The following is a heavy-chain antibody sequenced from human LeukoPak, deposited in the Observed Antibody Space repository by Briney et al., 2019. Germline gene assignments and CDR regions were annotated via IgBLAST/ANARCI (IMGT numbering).Heavy chain of an antibody. CDR1: GDSISSSNW. CDR2: IYYNGNM. Sequence: SETLSLTCAVSGDSISSSNWWGWIRQPPGKGLEWIGHIYYNGNMYFNPSLKSRVSLSVDTSKNQFSLKLSSVTAVDTAVYYCARSPARGVVVLQHWGQGTLVTVSS. V-gene: IGHV4-28*05. CDR3: ARSPARGVVVLQH. J-gene: IGHJ1*01. D-gene: IGHD2-2*01.